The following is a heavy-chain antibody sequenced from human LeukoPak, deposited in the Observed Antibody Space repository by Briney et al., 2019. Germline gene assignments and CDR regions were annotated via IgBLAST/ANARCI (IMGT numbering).Heavy chain of an antibody. CDR3: ARDIVATITPGYYYYYMDV. CDR2: IYYSGST. Sequence: SETLSLTCTVSGGSISSYYWSWIRQPPGKGLEWIGYIYYSGSTNYNPSLKSRVTISVDTSKDQFSLKLSSVTAADTAVYYCARDIVATITPGYYYYYMDVWGKGTTVTVSS. CDR1: GGSISSYY. J-gene: IGHJ6*03. V-gene: IGHV4-59*01. D-gene: IGHD5-12*01.